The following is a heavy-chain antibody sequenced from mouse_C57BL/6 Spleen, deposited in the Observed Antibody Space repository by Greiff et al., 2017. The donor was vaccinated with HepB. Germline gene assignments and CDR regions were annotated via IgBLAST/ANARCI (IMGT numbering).Heavy chain of an antibody. D-gene: IGHD2-3*01. J-gene: IGHJ4*01. CDR1: GYNFNSYW. Sequence: QVQLQQPGAELVKPGASVKLSCKASGYNFNSYWMQWVKQRPGQGLEWIGEIDPSDSYTNYNQKFKGKATLTVDTSSSTAYMQLSSLTSEYSAVYYYSRPLYDGYYVRYYAMDYWGQGTSVTVAS. V-gene: IGHV1-50*01. CDR2: IDPSDSYT. CDR3: SRPLYDGYYVRYYAMDY.